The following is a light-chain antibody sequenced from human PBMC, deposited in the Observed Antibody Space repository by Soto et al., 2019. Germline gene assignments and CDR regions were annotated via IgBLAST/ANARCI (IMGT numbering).Light chain of an antibody. Sequence: ELVWTQSPCTLSWSAGERATLSCMASQSVSSSYLAWYQQKPGQAPRLLIYGVSTRANGVPARFSGSGSGTVFTLTISSLQSEDFAVYYCQQYNNWPLTFGGGTKVDIK. J-gene: IGKJ4*01. CDR2: GVS. V-gene: IGKV3-15*01. CDR1: QSVSSSY. CDR3: QQYNNWPLT.